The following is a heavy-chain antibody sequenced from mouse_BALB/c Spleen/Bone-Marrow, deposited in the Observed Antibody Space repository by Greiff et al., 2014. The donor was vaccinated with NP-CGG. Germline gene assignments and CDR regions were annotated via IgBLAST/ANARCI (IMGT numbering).Heavy chain of an antibody. Sequence: VQLPQPGAELVKPGASVKLSCTASGFNIKDTYMHWVKQRPEQGLGWIGRIDPANGNTKYDPKFQGKATITADTSSNTAYLQLSSLTSEDTAVYYCARYRLGTYFDYWGQGTTLTVSS. J-gene: IGHJ2*01. V-gene: IGHV14-3*02. CDR1: GFNIKDTY. CDR3: ARYRLGTYFDY. D-gene: IGHD1-2*01. CDR2: IDPANGNT.